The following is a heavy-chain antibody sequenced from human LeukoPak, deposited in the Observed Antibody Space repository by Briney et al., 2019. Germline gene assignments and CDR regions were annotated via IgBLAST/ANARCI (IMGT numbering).Heavy chain of an antibody. D-gene: IGHD2-15*01. CDR2: ICGSGGCT. Sequence: PGGSLRLSCEASGFTFNTYAIYWVRQAPGKGLEWVSGICGSGGCTYYADSVKGRFTISRDNSKNTVYLQMNSLTADDTAVYYCAKDRAYCSGGSCNYFDYWGQGTLVTVSS. CDR3: AKDRAYCSGGSCNYFDY. J-gene: IGHJ4*02. V-gene: IGHV3-23*01. CDR1: GFTFNTYA.